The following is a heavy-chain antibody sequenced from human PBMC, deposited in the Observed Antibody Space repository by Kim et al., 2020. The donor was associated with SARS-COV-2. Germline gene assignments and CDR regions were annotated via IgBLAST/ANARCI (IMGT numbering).Heavy chain of an antibody. CDR1: GYTFTSYA. CDR3: ARPHITYYDIRANWFDP. J-gene: IGHJ5*02. V-gene: IGHV1-3*01. CDR2: INAGNGNT. D-gene: IGHD3-9*01. Sequence: ASVKVSCKASGYTFTSYAMHWVRQAPGQRLEWMGWINAGNGNTKYSQKFQGRVTITRDTSASTAYMELSSLRSEDTAVYYCARPHITYYDIRANWFDPWGQGTLVTVSS.